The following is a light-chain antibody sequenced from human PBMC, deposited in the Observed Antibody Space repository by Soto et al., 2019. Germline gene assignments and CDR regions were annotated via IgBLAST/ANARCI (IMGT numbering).Light chain of an antibody. CDR3: QQWCSTPYT. J-gene: IGKJ2*01. Sequence: DIVMTQSPDSLAVSLGERATINCKSSQSVLYSSNNKNYLAWYQQKPGQPPKLLIYWASTRESGVPDQFSGSGSETDCHPNNCSRQAEDGAVYYRQQWCSTPYTFVPGTKPELK. CDR2: WAS. CDR1: QSVLYSSNNKNY. V-gene: IGKV4-1*01.